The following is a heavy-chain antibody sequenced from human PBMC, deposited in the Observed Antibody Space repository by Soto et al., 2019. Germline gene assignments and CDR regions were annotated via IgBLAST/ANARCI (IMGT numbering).Heavy chain of an antibody. CDR2: ISAHNGNT. Sequence: QVQLVQFGAEVKKPGASVKVSCKASGYTCTSYGISWVRQALGQGLEWMGWISAHNGNTNFAQKLQGRVIMTTDTSTSTAYMELRSLRSDATAVYYCAREGYCSGGSCYSAPYYYYYGMDVWGQGTTVTVSS. CDR1: GYTCTSYG. D-gene: IGHD2-15*01. CDR3: AREGYCSGGSCYSAPYYYYYGMDV. V-gene: IGHV1-18*01. J-gene: IGHJ6*02.